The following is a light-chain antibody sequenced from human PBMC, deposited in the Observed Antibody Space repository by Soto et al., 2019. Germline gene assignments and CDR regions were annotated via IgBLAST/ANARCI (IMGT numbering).Light chain of an antibody. CDR2: WAS. Sequence: DIVMTQSPDSLAVSLGERATINCKASQSVLYSSNSKNYLAWYQEKPGQPPKLLIYWASTRESGVPDRFSGSGSGTDFTLTISSLQAEDVAVYYCRQYYSIPRTFGQGTKVDIK. J-gene: IGKJ1*01. V-gene: IGKV4-1*01. CDR1: QSVLYSSNSKNY. CDR3: RQYYSIPRT.